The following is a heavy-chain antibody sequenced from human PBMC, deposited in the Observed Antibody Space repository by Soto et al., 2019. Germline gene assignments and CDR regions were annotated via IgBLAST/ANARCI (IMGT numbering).Heavy chain of an antibody. D-gene: IGHD3-10*01. V-gene: IGHV4-31*03. CDR2: IYYTGST. J-gene: IGHJ4*02. CDR3: ATLYMVRGVRTFDY. CDR1: GGSISSGGYY. Sequence: QVQLQESGPGLVKPSQTLSLTCTVSGGSISSGGYYWSWIRQHPGKGLEWIGYIYYTGSTYYNPSLKSRVTPPVXTXENQFSLKLSSVTAADTAVYYCATLYMVRGVRTFDYWGQGTLVTVSS.